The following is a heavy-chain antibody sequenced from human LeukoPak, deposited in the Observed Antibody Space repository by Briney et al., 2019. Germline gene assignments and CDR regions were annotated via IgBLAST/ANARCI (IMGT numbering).Heavy chain of an antibody. D-gene: IGHD3-9*01. CDR1: GFTFSSYS. J-gene: IGHJ5*02. V-gene: IGHV3-53*01. CDR3: ARGGTYDIVAFDP. Sequence: PGGSLRLSCAASGFTFSSYSMNWVRQAPGKGLEWVSVIFSGGGTYYGDSMKGRFTISRYNSKNTLYLQMNSLRVEDTAVYYCARGGTYDIVAFDPWGQGTLVTVSS. CDR2: IFSGGGT.